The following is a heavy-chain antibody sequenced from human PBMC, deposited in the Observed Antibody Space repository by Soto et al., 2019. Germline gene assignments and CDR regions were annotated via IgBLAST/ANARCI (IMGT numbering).Heavy chain of an antibody. D-gene: IGHD6-19*01. CDR3: AKTANGWFSAFDI. V-gene: IGHV3-23*01. Sequence: EVQLLESGGGLVQPGGSLRLSCAASGFTFSSYARSWVRQAPGKGLEWVSAISGSGGTTYYADSVKGRFTFSRDNLKNTLYLQMNSLRAEDTAVYYCAKTANGWFSAFDIWGQGTRVTVSS. J-gene: IGHJ3*02. CDR1: GFTFSSYA. CDR2: ISGSGGTT.